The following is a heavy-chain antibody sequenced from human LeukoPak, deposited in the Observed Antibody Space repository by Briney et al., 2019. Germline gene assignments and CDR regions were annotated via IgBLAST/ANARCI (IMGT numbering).Heavy chain of an antibody. Sequence: ASVKVSCKASGYTFTGYYMHWVRQAPGQGLEWMGRINPNSGGTNYAQKFQGRVTMTRDTSISTAYMELSRLRSDDTAVYYCARDQVVYGDYGAGERFDAFDIWGQGTMVTVSS. CDR2: INPNSGGT. CDR1: GYTFTGYY. V-gene: IGHV1-2*06. CDR3: ARDQVVYGDYGAGERFDAFDI. D-gene: IGHD4-17*01. J-gene: IGHJ3*02.